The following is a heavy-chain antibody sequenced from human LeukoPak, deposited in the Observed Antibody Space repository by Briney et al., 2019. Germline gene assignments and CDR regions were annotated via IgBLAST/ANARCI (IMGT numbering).Heavy chain of an antibody. Sequence: GGSLRLSCAASGFTVSSTYMSWVRQAPGKGLEWVSIIYSAGSTYYADSVKGRFTISRGNSKNTLYLQMNSLRAEDTAVYYCAKGHCTNGICWLDWGQGTLVTVSS. J-gene: IGHJ4*02. V-gene: IGHV3-53*01. D-gene: IGHD2-8*01. CDR2: IYSAGST. CDR3: AKGHCTNGICWLD. CDR1: GFTVSSTY.